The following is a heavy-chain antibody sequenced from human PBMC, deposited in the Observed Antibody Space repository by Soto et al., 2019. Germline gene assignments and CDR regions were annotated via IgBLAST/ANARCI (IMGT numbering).Heavy chain of an antibody. D-gene: IGHD1-26*01. CDR1: GFTFSSHA. V-gene: IGHV3-23*01. J-gene: IGHJ4*01. Sequence: PGGSLRLSCVASGFTFSSHAMSWVRQAPGKGLEWVSAISGSGDRTYYADSVKGRFTISRDNSKNSLFLQMNSLSADDTALYYCMKEEPVGPHVHYWGHGTQVTVSS. CDR3: MKEEPVGPHVHY. CDR2: ISGSGDRT.